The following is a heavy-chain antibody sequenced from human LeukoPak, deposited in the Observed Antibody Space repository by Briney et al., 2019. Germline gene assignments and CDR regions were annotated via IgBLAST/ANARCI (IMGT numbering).Heavy chain of an antibody. D-gene: IGHD3-10*01. CDR2: IGHEGTNK. V-gene: IGHV3-30*02. Sequence: GGSLRLSCAASGFTFSSSGMHWVRQAPGKGLAWVAFIGHEGTNKYYADSVKGRFTISRDNSKNTLYLQMNSLRAEDTAVYYCARDSGYGSGSYLGYGMDVWGQGTTVTVSS. CDR1: GFTFSSSG. J-gene: IGHJ6*02. CDR3: ARDSGYGSGSYLGYGMDV.